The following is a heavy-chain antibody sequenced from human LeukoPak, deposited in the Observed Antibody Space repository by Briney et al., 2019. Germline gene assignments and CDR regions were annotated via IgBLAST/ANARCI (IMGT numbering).Heavy chain of an antibody. CDR2: VYSSGRA. J-gene: IGHJ3*02. CDR3: ARVYRRDDLNFDGFDM. D-gene: IGHD5-24*01. Sequence: SETLSLTCTVSSGSINSDAYYWSWIRQPAGKGLEWIGRVYSSGRANYSPSLKSRVIISIDTSRNQFSLRLRSVTAADTAVYYCARVYRRDDLNFDGFDMWGQGALVTVS. CDR1: SGSINSDAYY. V-gene: IGHV4-61*02.